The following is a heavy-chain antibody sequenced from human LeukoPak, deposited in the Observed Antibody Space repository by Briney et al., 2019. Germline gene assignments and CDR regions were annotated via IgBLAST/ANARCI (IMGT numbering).Heavy chain of an antibody. Sequence: GGSLRLSCAASGFTFSSYSMNRVRQAPGKGLEWVSSISSSSSYIYYADSVKGRFTISRDNAKNSLYLQMNSLRAEDTAVYSCARDRYNWNPHCMDVWGQGTTVTVSS. CDR2: ISSSSSYI. D-gene: IGHD1-20*01. CDR3: ARDRYNWNPHCMDV. J-gene: IGHJ6*02. V-gene: IGHV3-21*01. CDR1: GFTFSSYS.